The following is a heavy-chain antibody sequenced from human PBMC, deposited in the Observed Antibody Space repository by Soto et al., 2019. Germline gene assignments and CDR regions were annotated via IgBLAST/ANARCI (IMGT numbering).Heavy chain of an antibody. CDR2: ISAYNGNT. Sequence: ASVKVSCKASGYTFTSYGISWVRQAPGQGLEWMGWISAYNGNTNYAQKLQGRVTMATDTSTSTAYMELRSLRSDDTAVYYCARDYTPRTYCGGDCYFGVAFDIWGQGTMVTVSS. V-gene: IGHV1-18*01. J-gene: IGHJ3*02. CDR1: GYTFTSYG. D-gene: IGHD2-21*02. CDR3: ARDYTPRTYCGGDCYFGVAFDI.